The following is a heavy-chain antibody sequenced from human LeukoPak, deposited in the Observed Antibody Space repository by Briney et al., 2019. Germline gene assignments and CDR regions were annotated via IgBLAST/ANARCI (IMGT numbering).Heavy chain of an antibody. CDR2: TYYRSKWYN. CDR1: GDSVSSNSAA. CDR3: ARDPLGPYCSSTSCYLGYFDY. V-gene: IGHV6-1*01. Sequence: SQTLSLTCAISGDSVSSNSAAWNWIRQSPSRGLEWLGRTYYRSKWYNDYAVSVKSRITINPGTSKNQFSLQLNSVTPEDTAVYYCARDPLGPYCSSTSCYLGYFDYWGQGTLVTVSS. J-gene: IGHJ4*02. D-gene: IGHD2-2*01.